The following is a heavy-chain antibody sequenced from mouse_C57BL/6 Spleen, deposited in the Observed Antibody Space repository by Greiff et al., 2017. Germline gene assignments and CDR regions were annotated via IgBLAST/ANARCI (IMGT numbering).Heavy chain of an antibody. Sequence: QVQLKESGPELVKPGASVKLSCKASGYTFTSYDINWVKQRPGQGLEWIGWIYPRDGSTKYNEKFKGKATLTVDTSSSTAYMELHSLTSEDSAVYFCARWGPYGNYKSFDYWGQGTTLTVSS. CDR1: GYTFTSYD. CDR2: IYPRDGST. CDR3: ARWGPYGNYKSFDY. V-gene: IGHV1-85*01. D-gene: IGHD2-1*01. J-gene: IGHJ2*01.